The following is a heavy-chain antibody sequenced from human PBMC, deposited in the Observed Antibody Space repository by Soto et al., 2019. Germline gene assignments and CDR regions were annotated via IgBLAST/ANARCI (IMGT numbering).Heavy chain of an antibody. J-gene: IGHJ6*02. D-gene: IGHD5-12*01. V-gene: IGHV1-69*12. CDR1: GGTFSSYA. Sequence: QVQLVQSGAEVKKPGSSVRVSCKASGGTFSSYAISWVRQAPGQGLEWMGGIIPIFDTADYAQKFQGRVTITADESTSTAYMELSSLRSDDNAVYCCATLPMATITYYPAIDGWCQGTSVTVSS. CDR3: ATLPMATITYYPAIDG. CDR2: IIPIFDTA.